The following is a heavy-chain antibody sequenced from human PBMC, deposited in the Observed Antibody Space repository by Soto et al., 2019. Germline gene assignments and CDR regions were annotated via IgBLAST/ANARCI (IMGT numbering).Heavy chain of an antibody. V-gene: IGHV3-30-3*01. J-gene: IGHJ4*02. D-gene: IGHD3-22*01. CDR2: ISYDESKK. CDR3: ARDLRWGTDSDSPVFDY. Sequence: GGSLRLSCAASGFTFSSSAIHWVRQAPGKGLEWVAVISYDESKKYYADSVKGRFTISRENSKNMLYLQMNSLRVEDTAVYYCARDLRWGTDSDSPVFDYWGQGTLVTVSS. CDR1: GFTFSSSA.